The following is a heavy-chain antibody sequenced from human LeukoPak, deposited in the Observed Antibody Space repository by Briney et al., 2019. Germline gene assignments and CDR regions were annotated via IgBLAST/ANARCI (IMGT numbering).Heavy chain of an antibody. CDR2: IHPNSGDT. CDR1: GYTFTDYY. V-gene: IGHV1-2*06. D-gene: IGHD1-26*01. Sequence: ASVKVSCKASGYTFTDYYIHWVRQAPGQGLEWMGLIHPNSGDTYYAQKFRGRVTMTRDTSITTAYMELDRLTSDDTAVYYCARDHSGSYTHWAQGTLVTISS. CDR3: ARDHSGSYTH. J-gene: IGHJ4*02.